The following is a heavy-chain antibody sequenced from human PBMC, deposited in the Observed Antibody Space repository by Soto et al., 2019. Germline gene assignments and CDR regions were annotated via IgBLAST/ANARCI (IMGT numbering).Heavy chain of an antibody. CDR1: GFIFSSYS. CDR3: ASSASPDAY. V-gene: IGHV3-48*01. D-gene: IGHD1-26*01. Sequence: EVQLVESGGGLVQPGGSLRLSCVASGFIFSSYSMNWVRQALGKGLEWISYINSGSTSIYWADSVKGRFTIFRDNAKNSLYLQMNSLRAEDKAVYYCASSASPDAYWGQGTLVTVSS. J-gene: IGHJ4*02. CDR2: INSGSTSI.